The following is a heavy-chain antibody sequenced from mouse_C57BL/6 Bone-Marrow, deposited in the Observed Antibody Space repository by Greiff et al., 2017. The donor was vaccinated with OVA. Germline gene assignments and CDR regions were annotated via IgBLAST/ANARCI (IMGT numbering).Heavy chain of an antibody. Sequence: QVQLQQPGAELVKPGASVKVSCKASGYTFTSYWMHWVKQRPGQGLEWIGRIHPSDSDTNYNQKLKGKATLTVDTSSSAAYVQLRCLTSEYAAVYYCSCGSYDGYYYWFAYWGQGTLVTVSA. D-gene: IGHD2-3*01. J-gene: IGHJ3*01. CDR3: SCGSYDGYYYWFAY. V-gene: IGHV1-74*01. CDR1: GYTFTSYW. CDR2: IHPSDSDT.